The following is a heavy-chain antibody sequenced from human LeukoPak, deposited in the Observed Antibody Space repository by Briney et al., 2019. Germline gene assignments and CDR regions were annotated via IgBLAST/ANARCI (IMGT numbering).Heavy chain of an antibody. CDR3: ARDSSGWSKNY. V-gene: IGHV3-23*01. D-gene: IGHD6-19*01. Sequence: GGSPRLSCAASGFTFSTDAMTWVRQAPGKGLQWVSAISGSGGGTYYEDSVKGRFTISRDNSKNMMYLQMNSLRAEDTAVYHCARDSSGWSKNYWGQGTLVTVSS. CDR1: GFTFSTDA. J-gene: IGHJ4*02. CDR2: ISGSGGGT.